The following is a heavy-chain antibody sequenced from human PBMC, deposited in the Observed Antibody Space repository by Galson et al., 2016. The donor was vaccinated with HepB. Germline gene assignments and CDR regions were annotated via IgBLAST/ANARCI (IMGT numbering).Heavy chain of an antibody. Sequence: SLRLSCAASGFTFRSYPMHWVRQAPGKGLEWVTVVPHYGNNKSYADSVKGRFTVSRDNSKSTANLHMNSLRPEDTAVYYCARDLGGYSGYGGNYFGMDVWGQGTTVSVS. CDR2: VPHYGNNK. D-gene: IGHD5-12*01. J-gene: IGHJ6*02. CDR1: GFTFRSYP. CDR3: ARDLGGYSGYGGNYFGMDV. V-gene: IGHV3-30-3*01.